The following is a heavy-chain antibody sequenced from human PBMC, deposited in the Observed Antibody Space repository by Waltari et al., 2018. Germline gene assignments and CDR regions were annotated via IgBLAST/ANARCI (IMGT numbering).Heavy chain of an antibody. J-gene: IGHJ4*02. V-gene: IGHV1-69*01. CDR1: GGTFSSYA. Sequence: QVQLVQSGAEVKKPGSSVKVSCKASGGTFSSYAISWVRQAPGQGLEWMGGTIPIFGKANYEQKFQGRVTITADESTSTAYMELSSLRSEDTAVYYCARVALDYDSSGYYYERIDYWGQGTLVTVSS. D-gene: IGHD3-22*01. CDR2: TIPIFGKA. CDR3: ARVALDYDSSGYYYERIDY.